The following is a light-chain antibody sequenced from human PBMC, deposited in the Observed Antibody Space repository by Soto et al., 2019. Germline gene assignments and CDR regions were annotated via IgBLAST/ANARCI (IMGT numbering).Light chain of an antibody. J-gene: IGLJ3*02. CDR1: SSDVGSYNL. V-gene: IGLV2-23*02. CDR3: CSYAGSSTYWV. CDR2: EVS. Sequence: QSALTQPASVSGSPGQSITISCTGTSSDVGSYNLVSWYQQHPGKAPKLMIYEVSKRPSGVSNRFSGSKSGNTASLTISGLQGEDEADYYCCSYAGSSTYWVFGGGTKVTVL.